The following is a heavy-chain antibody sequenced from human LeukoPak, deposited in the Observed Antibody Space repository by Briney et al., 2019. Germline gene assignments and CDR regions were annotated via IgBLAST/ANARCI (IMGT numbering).Heavy chain of an antibody. CDR1: GYTFTSYY. CDR3: ARGQVYGSGSYYNTPFRY. J-gene: IGHJ4*02. V-gene: IGHV1-46*01. D-gene: IGHD3-10*01. CDR2: INPSGGNT. Sequence: ASVKVSCKASGYTFTSYYMHWVRQAPGQGLEWMGIINPSGGNTSYAQKFQGRVTMTRDTSTSTVYMELSSLRSEDTAVYYCARGQVYGSGSYYNTPFRYWGQGTLVTVSS.